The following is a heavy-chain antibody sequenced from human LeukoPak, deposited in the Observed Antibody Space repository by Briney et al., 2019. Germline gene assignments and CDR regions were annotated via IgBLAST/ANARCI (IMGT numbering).Heavy chain of an antibody. Sequence: GGSLRLSCAASGFTFSSYWMSWVRQAPGKGLEWVANIKQDGSEKYYVDSVKGRFTISRDNAKNSLYLQMNSQRAEDTAVYYCARVPPIGYCSGGSCPNDAFDIWGQGTMVTVSS. J-gene: IGHJ3*02. D-gene: IGHD2-15*01. CDR2: IKQDGSEK. CDR3: ARVPPIGYCSGGSCPNDAFDI. V-gene: IGHV3-7*01. CDR1: GFTFSSYW.